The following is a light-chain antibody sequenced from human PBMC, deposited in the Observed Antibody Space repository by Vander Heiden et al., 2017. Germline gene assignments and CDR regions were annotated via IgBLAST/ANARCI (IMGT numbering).Light chain of an antibody. CDR1: SSDVVGYNR. CDR3: SFDTTSSNFEV. Sequence: SALTPPPSVSGSPGQSVTLPCTGASSDVVGYNRFSWYHQPPATAPNLMIYEVSSRRSGVPDRFSGSKSGNTASLTITGHQAEEEADYYCSFDTTSSNFEVFGGGTKLTVL. J-gene: IGLJ2*01. V-gene: IGLV2-18*01. CDR2: EVS.